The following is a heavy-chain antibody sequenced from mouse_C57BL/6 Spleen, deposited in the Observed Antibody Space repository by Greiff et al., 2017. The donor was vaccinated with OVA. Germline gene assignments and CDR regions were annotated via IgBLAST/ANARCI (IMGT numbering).Heavy chain of an antibody. J-gene: IGHJ3*01. CDR2: IRNKANNHAT. CDR3: TNWDEKGFAY. Sequence: EVKLMESGGGLVQPGGSMKLSCAASGFTFSDAWMDWVGQSPEKGLEWVAEIRNKANNHATYYAESVKGRFTISRDDSKSSVYLQMNSLRAEDTGIYYCTNWDEKGFAYWGQGTLVTVSA. D-gene: IGHD4-1*01. CDR1: GFTFSDAW. V-gene: IGHV6-6*01.